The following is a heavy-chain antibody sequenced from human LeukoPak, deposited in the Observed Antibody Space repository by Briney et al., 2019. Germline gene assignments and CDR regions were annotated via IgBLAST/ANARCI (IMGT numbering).Heavy chain of an antibody. J-gene: IGHJ4*02. D-gene: IGHD6-19*01. CDR2: ISTDETR. Sequence: GRTLRLSCAASGFNFRSYEMNWVRQAPGKGLEWALYISTDETRTYADSVRGRFPFSRANAKNSLHLEINILRAEDTAVYYCAREIVSAVAGNFDYWGQGSLVTVSS. CDR1: GFNFRSYE. CDR3: AREIVSAVAGNFDY. V-gene: IGHV3-48*03.